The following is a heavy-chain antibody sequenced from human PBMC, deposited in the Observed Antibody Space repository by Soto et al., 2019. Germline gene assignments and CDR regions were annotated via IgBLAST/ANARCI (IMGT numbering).Heavy chain of an antibody. D-gene: IGHD3-3*02. Sequence: QIQLVESGGDVVQPGRSLRLSCAASGFGFGSFGMHWVRQAPGQGLEWLAFISRDGLNTFYADSVRGRFTLSRDYSKSTMYLQMSALRDEYTSLYYCARGNLSVDFDSWGRGTLVTVSS. CDR1: GFGFGSFG. V-gene: IGHV3-30*03. CDR3: ARGNLSVDFDS. CDR2: ISRDGLNT. J-gene: IGHJ4*02.